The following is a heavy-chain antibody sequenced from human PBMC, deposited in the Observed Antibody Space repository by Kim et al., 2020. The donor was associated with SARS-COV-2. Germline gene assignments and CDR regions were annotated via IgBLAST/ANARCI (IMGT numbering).Heavy chain of an antibody. CDR1: GYTLTELS. D-gene: IGHD3-16*02. CDR2: FDPEDGET. V-gene: IGHV1-24*01. Sequence: ASVKVSCKVSGYTLTELSMHWVRQAPGKGLEWMGGFDPEDGETIYAQKFQGRVTMTEDTSTDTAYMELSSLRSEDTAVYYCASRGGYVWGSYRYLNYWGQGTLVTVSS. J-gene: IGHJ4*02. CDR3: ASRGGYVWGSYRYLNY.